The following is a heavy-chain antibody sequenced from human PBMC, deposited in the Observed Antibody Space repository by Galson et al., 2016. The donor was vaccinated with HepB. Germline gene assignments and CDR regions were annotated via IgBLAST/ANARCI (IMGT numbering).Heavy chain of an antibody. CDR3: AHSPGVGLFDY. CDR1: GFSLSTSEVG. D-gene: IGHD3-3*01. J-gene: IGHJ4*02. Sequence: PALVKPTQTLTLTCTFSGFSLSTSEVGVGWIRQPPGKALEWLALIYWDDDTRYSPSLRSRLTITKDTSKNKVVLTVTNVDPVDTARYYCAHSPGVGLFDYWGQGTLVTVSS. V-gene: IGHV2-5*02. CDR2: IYWDDDT.